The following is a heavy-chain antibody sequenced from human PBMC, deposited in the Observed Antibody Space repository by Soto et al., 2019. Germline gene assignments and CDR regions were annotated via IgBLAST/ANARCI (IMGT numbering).Heavy chain of an antibody. CDR3: AKASGWLFDY. V-gene: IGHV3-30*18. J-gene: IGHJ4*02. D-gene: IGHD6-19*01. Sequence: QVQLVESGGGVVQPGRSLRLSCAVSGFTFSSYGMHWVRQAPGKGLEWVAVISYDGSNKYYADSVKGRFTISRDNSKNTLYLQMNSLRAEDTAVYYCAKASGWLFDYWGQGTLVTVSS. CDR1: GFTFSSYG. CDR2: ISYDGSNK.